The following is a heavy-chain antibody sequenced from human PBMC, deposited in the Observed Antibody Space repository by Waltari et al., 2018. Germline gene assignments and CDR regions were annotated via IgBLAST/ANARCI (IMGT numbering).Heavy chain of an antibody. CDR3: ARGQDSSGYYFLTFDY. CDR2: INPNSGGT. CDR1: GYTFTGSY. J-gene: IGHJ4*02. D-gene: IGHD3-22*01. Sequence: QVQLVQSGAEVKKPGASVKVSCKASGYTFTGSYMNWVGQAQGQGLEWMGWINPNSGGTNYAQKFQGRVTMTRDTSISTAYMELSRLRSDDTAVYYCARGQDSSGYYFLTFDYWGQGTLVTVSS. V-gene: IGHV1-2*02.